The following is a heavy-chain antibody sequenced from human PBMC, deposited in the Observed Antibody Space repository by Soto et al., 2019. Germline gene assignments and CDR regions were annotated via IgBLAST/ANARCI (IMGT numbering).Heavy chain of an antibody. D-gene: IGHD3-10*01. J-gene: IGHJ6*02. CDR3: ARYEVGYYGSGSYSYGMDV. Sequence: QVQLVQSGAEVKKPGSSVKVSCKASGGTFSSYTISWVRQAPGQGLEWMGRIIPILGIANYAQKFQGRVTITADKSTSTAYMELSSLRSEDTAVYYCARYEVGYYGSGSYSYGMDVWGQGTTVTVSS. V-gene: IGHV1-69*02. CDR1: GGTFSSYT. CDR2: IIPILGIA.